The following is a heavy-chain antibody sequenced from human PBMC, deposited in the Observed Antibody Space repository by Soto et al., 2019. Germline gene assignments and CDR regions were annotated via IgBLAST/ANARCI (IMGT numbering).Heavy chain of an antibody. J-gene: IGHJ2*01. CDR2: ISYDGGDK. CDR3: ARAPDYDNSWCFDL. V-gene: IGHV3-30*14. CDR1: GFTFSTYA. D-gene: IGHD3-9*01. Sequence: GGSLRLSCAASGFTFSTYAIHWVRQAPGKWLQWVSVISYDGGDKYYADSVKGRFTVSRDNSKNTLYLQMNSLRPEDTAVYYCARAPDYDNSWCFDLWGRGTLVNVSS.